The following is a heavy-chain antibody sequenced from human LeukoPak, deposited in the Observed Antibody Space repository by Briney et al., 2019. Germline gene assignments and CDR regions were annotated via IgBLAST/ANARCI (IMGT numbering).Heavy chain of an antibody. CDR2: ISYDGSNK. V-gene: IGHV3-30*18. Sequence: PGGSLRLSCAASGFTFSSYGMHWVRQAPGKGLEWVAVISYDGSNKYYADSVKGRFTISRDNSKNTLNLQMNSLRAKDTAVYYCAKGMYYYDSSGYYTWGQGTLVTVSS. D-gene: IGHD3-22*01. J-gene: IGHJ5*02. CDR3: AKGMYYYDSSGYYT. CDR1: GFTFSSYG.